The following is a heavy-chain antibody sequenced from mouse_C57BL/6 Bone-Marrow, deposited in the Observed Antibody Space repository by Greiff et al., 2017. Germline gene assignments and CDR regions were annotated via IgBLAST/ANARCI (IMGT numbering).Heavy chain of an antibody. D-gene: IGHD1-1*01. CDR1: GFNIKDDY. Sequence: VQLQQSGAELVRPGASVKLSCTASGFNIKDDYMHWVKQRPEQGLEWIGWIDPENGDTEYASKFQGKATITADTSSNTAYLQLSSLTSEDTAVYDCTTRGYYYGSSYAGFAYWGQGTLVTVSA. J-gene: IGHJ3*01. CDR3: TTRGYYYGSSYAGFAY. V-gene: IGHV14-4*01. CDR2: IDPENGDT.